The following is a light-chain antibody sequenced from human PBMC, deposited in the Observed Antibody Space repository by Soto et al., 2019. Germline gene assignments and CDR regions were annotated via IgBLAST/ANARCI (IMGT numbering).Light chain of an antibody. Sequence: DIQMTQSPSTLSASVGDRVTITCRASQSIGSSLAWYQQKPGKGPKLQIYDASTLESGVPSRFSGSGFGTEFALTISSLHADDFATFYCQQYNSYGTFGQGTKLEIK. J-gene: IGKJ2*01. CDR3: QQYNSYGT. V-gene: IGKV1-5*01. CDR2: DAS. CDR1: QSIGSS.